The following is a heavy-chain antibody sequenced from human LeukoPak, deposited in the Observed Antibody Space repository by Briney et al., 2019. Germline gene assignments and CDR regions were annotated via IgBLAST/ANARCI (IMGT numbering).Heavy chain of an antibody. D-gene: IGHD4-17*01. CDR2: IWYDGSNK. Sequence: GGSLRLSCAASGFTFSSYGMHWVRQAPGKGLEWVAVIWYDGSNKYYADSVKGRFTISRDNSKNTLYLQMNSLRAEDTAVYYCARDPAYGDCGGVDYWGQGTLVTVSS. CDR1: GFTFSSYG. V-gene: IGHV3-33*01. CDR3: ARDPAYGDCGGVDY. J-gene: IGHJ4*02.